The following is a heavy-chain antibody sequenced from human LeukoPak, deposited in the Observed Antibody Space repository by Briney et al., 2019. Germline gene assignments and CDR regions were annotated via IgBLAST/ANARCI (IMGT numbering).Heavy chain of an antibody. Sequence: GASVKVSCKASGSTLTSYGISWVRQAPGQGLEWMGCISAYNGNTNYAQKLQGRVTMTTDTSTSTAYMELRSLRSDDTAVYYCASDYVWGSYRYKARRDVIAFDIWGQGTMVTVSS. V-gene: IGHV1-18*01. CDR2: ISAYNGNT. J-gene: IGHJ3*02. CDR3: ASDYVWGSYRYKARRDVIAFDI. D-gene: IGHD3-16*02. CDR1: GSTLTSYG.